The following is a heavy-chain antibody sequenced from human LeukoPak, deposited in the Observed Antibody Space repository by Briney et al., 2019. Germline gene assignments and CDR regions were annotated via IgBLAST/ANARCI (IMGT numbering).Heavy chain of an antibody. V-gene: IGHV1-24*01. Sequence: ASVKVSCKVSGYTLNEVPMHWVRQAPGKGLEWVGTFDPEDGEAVYSQNFRGRVTMTEDTSTDTAYLELSGLRSEDTAVYYCATDTSTWPVDFWGQGTLVTVSS. CDR2: FDPEDGEA. CDR3: ATDTSTWPVDF. CDR1: GYTLNEVP. D-gene: IGHD2-2*01. J-gene: IGHJ4*02.